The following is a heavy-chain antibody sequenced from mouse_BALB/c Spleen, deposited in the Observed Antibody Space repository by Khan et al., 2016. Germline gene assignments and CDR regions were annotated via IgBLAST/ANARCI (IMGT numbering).Heavy chain of an antibody. CDR3: ARGNSYYNYDY. D-gene: IGHD2-12*01. V-gene: IGHV1-87*01. CDR1: GYTFTTYW. Sequence: QVQLQQSGAELARPGASVKLSCKASGYTFTTYWMQWVKQRPGQGLEWIGTIYPGDGDTRYTQKFKGKATLTADKSSRTAYMQLSSLASEDSAVYYCARGNSYYNYDYWGQGTTLTVSS. CDR2: IYPGDGDT. J-gene: IGHJ2*01.